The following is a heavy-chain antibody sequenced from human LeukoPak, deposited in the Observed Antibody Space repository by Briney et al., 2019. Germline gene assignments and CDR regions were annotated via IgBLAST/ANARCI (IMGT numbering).Heavy chain of an antibody. CDR1: GGSFSGYY. CDR3: ARTRSSGWLVGWFDP. D-gene: IGHD6-19*01. CDR2: INHSGST. J-gene: IGHJ5*02. V-gene: IGHV4-34*01. Sequence: SETLSLTCAVYGGSFSGYYWSWIRQPPGKGLEWIGEINHSGSTNYNPSLKSRVTISVDTSKNQFSLKLSSVTAADTAVYYCARTRSSGWLVGWFDPWGQGTLVTVSS.